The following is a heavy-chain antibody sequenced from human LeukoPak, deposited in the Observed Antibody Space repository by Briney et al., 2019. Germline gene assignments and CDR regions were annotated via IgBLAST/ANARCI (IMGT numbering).Heavy chain of an antibody. Sequence: PGGSLRLSCAASGFTFSSYWMSWVRQAPGKGLEWVANIKQDGSEKYYVDSVKGRFTISRDNAKNSLYLQMNSLRAEDTAVYYCARDLGNEQWLKTNWFDPWGQGTLVTVSS. CDR2: IKQDGSEK. D-gene: IGHD6-19*01. J-gene: IGHJ5*02. CDR3: ARDLGNEQWLKTNWFDP. CDR1: GFTFSSYW. V-gene: IGHV3-7*03.